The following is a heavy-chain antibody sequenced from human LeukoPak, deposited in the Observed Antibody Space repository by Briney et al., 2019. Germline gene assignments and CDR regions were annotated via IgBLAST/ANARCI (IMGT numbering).Heavy chain of an antibody. V-gene: IGHV3-23*01. Sequence: GGSLRLSCAASAFTYSSYAMSWVRQAPGKGLEWVSAISGSGGSTYYADSVKGRFTVSRDNSKNTLYLQMNSLRAEDTAVYYCAKVEYYYDSSGYYPDAFDIWGLGTMVTVSS. CDR2: ISGSGGST. D-gene: IGHD3-22*01. CDR1: AFTYSSYA. J-gene: IGHJ3*02. CDR3: AKVEYYYDSSGYYPDAFDI.